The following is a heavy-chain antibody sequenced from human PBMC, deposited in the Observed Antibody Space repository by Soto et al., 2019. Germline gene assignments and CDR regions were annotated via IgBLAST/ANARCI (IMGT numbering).Heavy chain of an antibody. CDR2: ISAYNGNT. CDR3: ARALLSYSGYDYAWVGAFDI. CDR1: GYTFTSYG. Sequence: QVQLVQSGAEVKKPGASVKVSCKASGYTFTSYGISWVRQAPGQGLAWMGWISAYNGNTNYAQKLQGRVTMTTDTSTSTAYMGLSSLRSDDTAVYYCARALLSYSGYDYAWVGAFDIWGQGTMVTVSS. V-gene: IGHV1-18*01. D-gene: IGHD5-12*01. J-gene: IGHJ3*02.